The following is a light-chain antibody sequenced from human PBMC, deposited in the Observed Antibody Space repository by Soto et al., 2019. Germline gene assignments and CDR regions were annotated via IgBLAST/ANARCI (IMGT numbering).Light chain of an antibody. CDR1: QSVSSNY. J-gene: IGKJ4*01. Sequence: EIVLTQSPGTLSLSPGERATLSCRASQSVSSNYLAWYQQKPGQAPRLLIYGATNRATGIPDRFSGSVSGADFTLTISRLEPEDFAVYYCQQYGSSPFSFGGGTKVEIK. CDR3: QQYGSSPFS. V-gene: IGKV3-20*01. CDR2: GAT.